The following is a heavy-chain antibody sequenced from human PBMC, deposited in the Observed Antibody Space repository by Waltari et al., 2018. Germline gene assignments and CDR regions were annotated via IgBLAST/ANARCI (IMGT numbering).Heavy chain of an antibody. J-gene: IGHJ5*02. CDR2: IRHDGDAK. Sequence: DVQLVESGGGSVQPGGSLRLSCVASNLTFSRYWMSWVRQAPGKGLEWVANIRHDGDAKDYVDSVKGRFTISRDNAKNSLFLQMNSLKAEDTAVYYCARGGSYINSWGQGTRVTVSS. V-gene: IGHV3-7*04. CDR1: NLTFSRYW. D-gene: IGHD3-16*01. CDR3: ARGGSYINS.